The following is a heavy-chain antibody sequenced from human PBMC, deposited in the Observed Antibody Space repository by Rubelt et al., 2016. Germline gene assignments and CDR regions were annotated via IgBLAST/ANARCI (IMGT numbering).Heavy chain of an antibody. J-gene: IGHJ3*02. CDR1: GGTFSSYA. CDR2: IIPIFGTA. CDR3: ARDLVGVVITTHDAFDI. D-gene: IGHD3-22*01. V-gene: IGHV1-69*06. Sequence: QVQLVQSGAEVKKPGSSVKVSCKASGGTFSSYAISWVRQDPGQGLEWMGGIIPIFGTANYAQKFQGRVTITADKSTSTAYMELSSLRSEDTALYYCARDLVGVVITTHDAFDIWCQGTMVTVSS.